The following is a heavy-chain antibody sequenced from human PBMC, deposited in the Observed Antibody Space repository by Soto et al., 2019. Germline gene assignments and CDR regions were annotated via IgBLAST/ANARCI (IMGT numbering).Heavy chain of an antibody. J-gene: IGHJ6*02. CDR1: GYTLTELS. CDR3: ATVVVVVPAATWRICNYYYYYGMDV. V-gene: IGHV1-24*01. Sequence: ASVKVSCKVSGYTLTELSMHWVRQAPGKGLEWMGGFDPEDGETNYAQKFQGRVTMTEDTSTDTAYMELRSLRSEDTAVYYCATVVVVVPAATWRICNYYYYYGMDVWGQGTTVTVSS. CDR2: FDPEDGET. D-gene: IGHD2-2*01.